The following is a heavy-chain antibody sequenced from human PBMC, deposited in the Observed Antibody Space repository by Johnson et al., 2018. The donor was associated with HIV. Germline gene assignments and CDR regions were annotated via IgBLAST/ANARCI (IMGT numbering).Heavy chain of an antibody. D-gene: IGHD6-13*01. Sequence: QVQLVESGGGVVQPGRSLRLSCAASGFTFGSYAMHWVRQAPGKGLEWVALISFDGGTKYYADSVKGRFIISRDDSKDTLHLHMNSLRPEDTAVYYCAKSIAAAGTNAFDIWGQGTMVTVSS. CDR2: ISFDGGTK. CDR1: GFTFGSYA. CDR3: AKSIAAAGTNAFDI. V-gene: IGHV3-30-3*02. J-gene: IGHJ3*02.